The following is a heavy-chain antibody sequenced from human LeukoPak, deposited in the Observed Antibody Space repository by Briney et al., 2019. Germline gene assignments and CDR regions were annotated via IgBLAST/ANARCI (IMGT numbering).Heavy chain of an antibody. CDR3: TRDPHALDY. CDR2: IRGGGSPI. J-gene: IGHJ4*02. Sequence: GGSLRLSCAASGFTFSTYSMNWVRRAPGKGLEWVSYIRGGGSPIYYADSVKGRFTISRDNAKNSLYLQMNSLRDEDTAVYYCTRDPHALDYWGQGTLVTVSS. V-gene: IGHV3-48*02. CDR1: GFTFSTYS.